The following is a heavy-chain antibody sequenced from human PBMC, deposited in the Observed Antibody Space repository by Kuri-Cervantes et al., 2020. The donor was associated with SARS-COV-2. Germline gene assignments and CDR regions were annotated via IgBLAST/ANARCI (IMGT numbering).Heavy chain of an antibody. CDR2: IGTAGDT. V-gene: IGHV3-13*01. D-gene: IGHD4-17*01. CDR3: ARVSGDYVIFEYFDY. Sequence: GESLKISCAASGFTFSSYDMHWVRQATGKGLEWVSAIGTAGDTYYPGSVKGRFTISRDNAQNTVYLQMNSLRAEDTAVYYCARVSGDYVIFEYFDYWGQGSLVTVSS. CDR1: GFTFSSYD. J-gene: IGHJ4*02.